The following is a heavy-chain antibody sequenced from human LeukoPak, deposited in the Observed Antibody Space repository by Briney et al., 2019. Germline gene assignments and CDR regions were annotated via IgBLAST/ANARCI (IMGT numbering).Heavy chain of an antibody. CDR3: ARGHYYDSSGARGYYYYYGMDV. CDR2: IKPTGGNT. J-gene: IGHJ6*02. Sequence: ASVKVSCKASGYTFRSYYLHWVRQAPGQGLEWMGMIKPTGGNTRLAQKFQGRVTMTRDPSTSTVYMELSSLRSEDTAVYFCARGHYYDSSGARGYYYYYGMDVWGQGTTVTVSS. D-gene: IGHD3-22*01. V-gene: IGHV1-46*01. CDR1: GYTFRSYY.